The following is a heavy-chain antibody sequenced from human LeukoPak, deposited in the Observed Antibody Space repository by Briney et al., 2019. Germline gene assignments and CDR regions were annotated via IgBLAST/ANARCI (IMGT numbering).Heavy chain of an antibody. D-gene: IGHD3-9*01. V-gene: IGHV4-30-2*01. Sequence: KPSQTLSFTCAVSGGSISSGGYSWSWIRQPPGKGLEWIGYIYHSGSTYYNPSLKSRVTISVDRSKNQFSLKLSSVTAADTAVYYCARSYYDILTGSDAFDIWGQGTMVTVSS. CDR1: GGSISSGGYS. CDR3: ARSYYDILTGSDAFDI. CDR2: IYHSGST. J-gene: IGHJ3*02.